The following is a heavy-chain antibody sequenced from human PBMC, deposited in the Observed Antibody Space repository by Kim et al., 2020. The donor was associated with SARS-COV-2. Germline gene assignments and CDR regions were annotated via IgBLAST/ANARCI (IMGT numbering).Heavy chain of an antibody. CDR1: GGSISSSISY. CDR2: LSYSGRT. V-gene: IGHV4-39*01. Sequence: SETLSLTCSVSGGSISSSISYWGWIRQPPVKGLEWIGSLSYSGRTYYNPSLKSRVTISVDTSKNQFSLNLSSVTAADTAVYYCAGLYAYNCFDPWGQGALFTVSS. J-gene: IGHJ5*02. D-gene: IGHD4-17*01. CDR3: AGLYAYNCFDP.